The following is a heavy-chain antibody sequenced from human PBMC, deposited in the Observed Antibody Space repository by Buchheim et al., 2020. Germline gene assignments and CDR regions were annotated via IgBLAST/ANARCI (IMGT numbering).Heavy chain of an antibody. CDR1: GFTFSSYA. D-gene: IGHD1-26*01. CDR3: AKAPPQSGSYYPNTYFDY. Sequence: EVQLLESGGGLVQPGGSLRLSCAASGFTFSSYAMSWVRQAPGKGLEWVSAISGSGGSTYYADSVKGRFTISRDNSKNKLYLQMNSLGAEDTAVYYCAKAPPQSGSYYPNTYFDYWGQGTL. J-gene: IGHJ4*02. CDR2: ISGSGGST. V-gene: IGHV3-23*01.